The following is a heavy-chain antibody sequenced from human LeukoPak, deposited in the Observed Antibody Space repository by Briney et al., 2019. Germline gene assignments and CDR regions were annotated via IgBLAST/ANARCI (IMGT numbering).Heavy chain of an antibody. CDR2: ISSSSSYT. D-gene: IGHD2-21*02. J-gene: IGHJ4*02. V-gene: IGHV3-11*06. Sequence: GGSLRLSCAASGFTFSDYYMSWIRRAPGKGLEWISYISSSSSYTNYADSVKGRFTISRDNAKSSLYLQMNSLRAEDTAVYYCARVVAVTSYYFDYWGQGTLVTVSS. CDR1: GFTFSDYY. CDR3: ARVVAVTSYYFDY.